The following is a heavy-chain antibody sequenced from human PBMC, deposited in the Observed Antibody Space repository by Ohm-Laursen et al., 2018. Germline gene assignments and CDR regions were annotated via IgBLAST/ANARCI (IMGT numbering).Heavy chain of an antibody. CDR2: IKQDGSEK. V-gene: IGHV3-7*01. CDR1: GLTFSSYW. J-gene: IGHJ6*02. Sequence: SLRLSCAASGLTFSSYWMMWVRQAPGKGLEWVAHIKQDGSEKYYVDSVKGRFAISRDNAKNSLYLQMNSLRAEDTAVYYCARGGGMDVWGQGTPVTVSS. CDR3: ARGGGMDV.